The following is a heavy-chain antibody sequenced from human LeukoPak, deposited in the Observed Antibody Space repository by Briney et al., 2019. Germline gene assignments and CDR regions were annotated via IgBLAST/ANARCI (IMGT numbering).Heavy chain of an antibody. CDR2: ISGSGGST. Sequence: GASLRLSCAASGVTFSSYAMSWVRQAPGKGLEWVSAISGSGGSTYYADSVKGRFTISRDNSKNTLYLQMNSLRAEDTAVYYCAKGLRFLEWLLYVFDYWGQGTLVTVSS. CDR3: AKGLRFLEWLLYVFDY. V-gene: IGHV3-23*01. D-gene: IGHD3-3*01. CDR1: GVTFSSYA. J-gene: IGHJ4*02.